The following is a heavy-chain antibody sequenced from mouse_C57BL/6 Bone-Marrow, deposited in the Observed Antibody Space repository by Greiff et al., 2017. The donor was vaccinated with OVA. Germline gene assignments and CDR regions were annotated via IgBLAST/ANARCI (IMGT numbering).Heavy chain of an antibody. V-gene: IGHV1-4*01. CDR3: TRGYYFNY. J-gene: IGHJ2*01. CDR2: IDPTNDYT. Sequence: VQLQQSGAELARPGASVKMSCKASGYTFTSYTIHWVKQRPGQGLEWIGYIDPTNDYTNYNQKFKGKATLTADKYSSTAYMQLSRLTSEDSAVYYYTRGYYFNYWGQGTTLTVSS. CDR1: GYTFTSYT.